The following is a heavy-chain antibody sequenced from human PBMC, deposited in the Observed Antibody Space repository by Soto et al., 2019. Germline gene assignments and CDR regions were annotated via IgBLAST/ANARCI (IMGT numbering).Heavy chain of an antibody. Sequence: GGSLRLSCAASGFTFSSYAMSWVRQAPGKGLEWVSAISGSGGSTYYADSVKGGFTISRDNSKNTLYLQMNSLRAEDTAVYYCAKLLGYCSSTSCPRKYNWFDPWGQGTLVTVSS. D-gene: IGHD2-2*01. J-gene: IGHJ5*02. CDR3: AKLLGYCSSTSCPRKYNWFDP. CDR1: GFTFSSYA. V-gene: IGHV3-23*01. CDR2: ISGSGGST.